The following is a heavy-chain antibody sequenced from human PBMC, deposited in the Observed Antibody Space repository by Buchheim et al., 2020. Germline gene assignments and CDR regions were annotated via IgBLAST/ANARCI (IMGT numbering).Heavy chain of an antibody. CDR3: ASLPPPSSSWYQYYFDY. D-gene: IGHD6-13*01. CDR1: GFTFSSYW. V-gene: IGHV3-7*01. CDR2: IKQDGSEK. Sequence: EVQLVESGGGLVQPGGSLRLSCAASGFTFSSYWMSWVRQAPGKGLEWVANIKQDGSEKYYVDSVKGRFTISSDNAKNSLYLQMNSLRAEDTAVYYCASLPPPSSSWYQYYFDYWGQGTL. J-gene: IGHJ4*02.